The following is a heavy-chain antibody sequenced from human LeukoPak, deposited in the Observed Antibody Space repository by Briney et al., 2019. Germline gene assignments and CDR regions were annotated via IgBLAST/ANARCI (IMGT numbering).Heavy chain of an antibody. CDR1: GYTFTSYG. Sequence: GASVKVSCKASGYTFTSYGISWVRQAPGQGLEWMGWISAYNGNTNYAQKLQGRVTMTTDTSTSTAYMELRSLRSDDTAVYYCAGVVVFRGNYYDSSDLRLYYFDYWGQGTLVTVSS. CDR3: AGVVVFRGNYYDSSDLRLYYFDY. J-gene: IGHJ4*02. V-gene: IGHV1-18*01. CDR2: ISAYNGNT. D-gene: IGHD3-22*01.